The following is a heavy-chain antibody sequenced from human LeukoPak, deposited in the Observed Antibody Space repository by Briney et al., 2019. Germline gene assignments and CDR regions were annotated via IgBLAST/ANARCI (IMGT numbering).Heavy chain of an antibody. CDR2: IYYSGST. CDR3: ARGGEYDILTGYRPIAYYYYGMDV. D-gene: IGHD3-9*01. CDR1: GGSFSGYY. Sequence: SETLSLTCAVYGGSFSGYYWSWIRQHPGKGLEWIGYIYYSGSTYYNPSLKSRVTISVDTSKNQFSLKLSSVTAADTAAYYCARGGEYDILTGYRPIAYYYYGMDVWGQGTTVTVSS. V-gene: IGHV4-31*11. J-gene: IGHJ6*02.